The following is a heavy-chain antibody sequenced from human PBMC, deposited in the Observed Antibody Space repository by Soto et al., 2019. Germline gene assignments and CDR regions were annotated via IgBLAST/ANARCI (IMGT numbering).Heavy chain of an antibody. V-gene: IGHV5-51*01. J-gene: IGHJ4*02. CDR3: TRLISPVAARHS. Sequence: GESLKISGKGSGYIFTDYCIAWVRQLPGQRPEWMGIIYPSDSDTRYSPSSKGHVTISADKSINTAYLQWSSLEVSDTAMYYCTRLISPVAARHSWGQGTMVTVYS. D-gene: IGHD2-15*01. CDR1: GYIFTDYC. CDR2: IYPSDSDT.